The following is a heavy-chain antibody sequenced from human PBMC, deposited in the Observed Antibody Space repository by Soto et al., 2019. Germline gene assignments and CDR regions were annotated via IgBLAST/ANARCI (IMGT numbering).Heavy chain of an antibody. J-gene: IGHJ6*02. CDR3: ATLERDFGVVIPGYYGMDV. D-gene: IGHD3-3*01. CDR1: GGTFSSYA. V-gene: IGHV1-69*13. CDR2: IIPIFGTA. Sequence: SVKVSCKASGGTFSSYAISWVRQAPGQGLEWMGGIIPIFGTANYAQKFQGRVTITADESTSTAYMELSSLRSEDTAVYYCATLERDFGVVIPGYYGMDVWGQGTTVTVSS.